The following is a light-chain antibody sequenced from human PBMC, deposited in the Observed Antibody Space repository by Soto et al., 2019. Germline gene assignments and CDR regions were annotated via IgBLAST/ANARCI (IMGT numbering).Light chain of an antibody. J-gene: IGKJ1*01. CDR3: QQYDSFSGT. CDR2: GAS. Sequence: DVQMTQSPSTLSASVGGRVTITCRASQSIINWLAWYQQKPGKAPKLLIYGASSLESGVPSRFSGSGSGTEFTLTITNLQPDDLATYYCQQYDSFSGTFGQGTKVDIK. CDR1: QSIINW. V-gene: IGKV1-5*01.